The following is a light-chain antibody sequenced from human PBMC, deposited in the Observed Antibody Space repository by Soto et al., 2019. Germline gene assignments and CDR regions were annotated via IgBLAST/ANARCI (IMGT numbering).Light chain of an antibody. CDR3: QQYYSVPYT. Sequence: IVMIQSPDSLTVSLGERATINCKSSQSVLYSSNNKNYLAWYQQKPGQPPNLLIYWASTRESGVPDRFSGSGSGTDFTLTISSLQAEDVAVYYYQQYYSVPYTFGQGTKLEIK. J-gene: IGKJ2*01. CDR1: QSVLYSSNNKNY. CDR2: WAS. V-gene: IGKV4-1*01.